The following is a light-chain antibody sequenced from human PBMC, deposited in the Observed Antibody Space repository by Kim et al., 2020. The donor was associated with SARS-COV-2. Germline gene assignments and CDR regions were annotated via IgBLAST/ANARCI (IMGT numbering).Light chain of an antibody. CDR3: HQYGSSPWT. V-gene: IGKV3-20*01. CDR1: QNVIINY. J-gene: IGKJ1*01. CDR2: GAS. Sequence: EIVFTQSPGTLSLSPGERATLSCRASQNVIINYFAWYQQKPGLAPSLLIHGASSRATGIPDRFSASGSGTDFTLTISRLEPEDFAVYYCHQYGSSPWTVGQGTKVEIK.